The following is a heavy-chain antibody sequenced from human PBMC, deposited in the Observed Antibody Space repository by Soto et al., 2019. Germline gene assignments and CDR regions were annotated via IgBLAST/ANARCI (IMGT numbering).Heavy chain of an antibody. D-gene: IGHD3-9*01. CDR1: GGSVSSGSYY. J-gene: IGHJ6*02. CDR2: IYYSGST. Sequence: PSETLSLTCTVSGGSVSSGSYYWSWIRQPPGKGLEWIGYIYYSGSTNYNPSLKSRVTISVDTSKNQFSLKLSSVTAADTAVYYCAREVLRYFDPAGMDVWGQGTTVTVSS. CDR3: AREVLRYFDPAGMDV. V-gene: IGHV4-61*01.